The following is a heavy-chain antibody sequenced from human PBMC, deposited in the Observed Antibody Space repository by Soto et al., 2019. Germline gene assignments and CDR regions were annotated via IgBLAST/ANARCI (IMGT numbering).Heavy chain of an antibody. CDR2: IWYDGSNK. J-gene: IGHJ4*02. CDR3: AREYYGSEIGGTYFDY. D-gene: IGHD3-10*01. CDR1: GFTFSSYG. Sequence: GGSLRLSCAASGFTFSSYGMHWVRQAPGKGLEWVAVIWYDGSNKYYADSVKGRFTISRDNSKNTLYLQMNSLRAEDTAVYYCAREYYGSEIGGTYFDYWGQGTLVTVSS. V-gene: IGHV3-33*01.